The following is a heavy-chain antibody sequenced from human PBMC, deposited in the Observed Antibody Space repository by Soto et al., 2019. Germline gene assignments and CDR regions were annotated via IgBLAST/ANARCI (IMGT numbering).Heavy chain of an antibody. Sequence: ASVKVSCKVSGYTLTELSMHWARQAPGKGLEWMGGFDPEDGETIYAQKFQGRVTMTEDTSTDTAYMELSSLRSEDTAVYYCATAYDILTGYYSKGGFDYWGQGTLVTVSS. CDR2: FDPEDGET. CDR3: ATAYDILTGYYSKGGFDY. V-gene: IGHV1-24*01. D-gene: IGHD3-9*01. CDR1: GYTLTELS. J-gene: IGHJ4*02.